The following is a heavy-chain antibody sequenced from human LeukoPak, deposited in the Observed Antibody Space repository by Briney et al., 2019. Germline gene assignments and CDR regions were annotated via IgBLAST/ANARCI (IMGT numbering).Heavy chain of an antibody. J-gene: IGHJ4*02. Sequence: SETLSLTCAVSGGSISSGGYSWSWIRQPPGKGLEWIGYIYNSGNTNYNPSLKSRVTISVDTSKNQFSLTLSSVTAADTAVYYCAGMSLGRDGYNPFASWGQGTLVTVSS. V-gene: IGHV4-61*08. D-gene: IGHD5-24*01. CDR3: AGMSLGRDGYNPFAS. CDR2: IYNSGNT. CDR1: GGSISSGGYS.